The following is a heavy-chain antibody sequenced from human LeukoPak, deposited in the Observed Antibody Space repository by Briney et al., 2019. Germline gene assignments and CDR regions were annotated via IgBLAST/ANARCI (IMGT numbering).Heavy chain of an antibody. D-gene: IGHD3-22*01. V-gene: IGHV3-64*01. CDR2: ISSNGGST. CDR1: GFTFSSYA. CDR3: ARELYDSSGTPQYYFDY. J-gene: IGHJ4*02. Sequence: GGSLRLSCAASGFTFSSYAMHWVRQAPGKGLEYVSAISSNGGSTYYANSVEGRFTISRDNSKNTLYLQMGSLRAEDMAVYYCARELYDSSGTPQYYFDYWGQGTLVTVSS.